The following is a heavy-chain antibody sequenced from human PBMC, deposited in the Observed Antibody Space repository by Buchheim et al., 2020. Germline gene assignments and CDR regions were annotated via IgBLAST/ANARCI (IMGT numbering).Heavy chain of an antibody. CDR2: ISSSGGNT. Sequence: EVQLLESGGNLVQPGGSLRLSCAASGFTFKKYAMSWVRQAPGKGLEWVSAISSSGGNTYYADSVKGRFSISRDNSTNTVFLQMNSLRAEDTAVYYCAKVGQLWPWVDYWGQGTL. D-gene: IGHD5-18*01. CDR1: GFTFKKYA. V-gene: IGHV3-23*01. CDR3: AKVGQLWPWVDY. J-gene: IGHJ4*02.